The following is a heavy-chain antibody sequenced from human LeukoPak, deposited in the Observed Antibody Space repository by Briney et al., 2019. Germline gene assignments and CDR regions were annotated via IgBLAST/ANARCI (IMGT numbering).Heavy chain of an antibody. D-gene: IGHD1-1*01. CDR3: ARARPYDAFDI. CDR1: GGTFSGYA. Sequence: SVKVSCKASGGTFSGYAISWVRQVPGQGLEWMGGIIPIFGTANYAQKFQGRVTITTDESTSTAYMELSSLRSEDTAVYYCARARPYDAFDIWGQGTMVTVSS. CDR2: IIPIFGTA. V-gene: IGHV1-69*05. J-gene: IGHJ3*02.